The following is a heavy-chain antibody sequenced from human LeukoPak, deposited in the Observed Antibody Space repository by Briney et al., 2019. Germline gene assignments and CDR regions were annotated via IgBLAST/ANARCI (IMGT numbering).Heavy chain of an antibody. CDR2: INHSGST. CDR3: ARRTGGGLVLLRIVNWYFDL. CDR1: GGSFSGYY. D-gene: IGHD6-19*01. J-gene: IGHJ2*01. Sequence: SETLSLTCAVYGGSFSGYYWSWIRQPPGKGLEWIGEINHSGSTNHNPSLKSRVTISVDTSKNQFSLKLSSVTAADTAVYYCARRTGGGLVLLRIVNWYFDLWGRGTLVTVSS. V-gene: IGHV4-34*01.